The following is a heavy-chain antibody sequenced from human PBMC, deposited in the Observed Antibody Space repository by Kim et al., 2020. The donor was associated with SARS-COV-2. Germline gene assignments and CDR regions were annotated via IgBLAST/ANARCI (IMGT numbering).Heavy chain of an antibody. Sequence: SETLSLTCTVSGGSISSYYWSWIRQPPGKGLEWIGYIYYSGSTNYNPSLKSRVTISVDTSKNQFSLKLSSVTAADTAVYYCARHGRVRGVMDVWGQGTTVTVSS. J-gene: IGHJ6*02. V-gene: IGHV4-59*08. CDR3: ARHGRVRGVMDV. CDR1: GGSISSYY. CDR2: IYYSGST. D-gene: IGHD3-10*01.